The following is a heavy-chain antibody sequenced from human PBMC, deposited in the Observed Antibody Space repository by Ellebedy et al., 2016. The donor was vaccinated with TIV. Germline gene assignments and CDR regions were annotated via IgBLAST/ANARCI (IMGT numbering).Heavy chain of an antibody. CDR1: GYTFTSYG. Sequence: ASVKVSCKASGYTFTSYGISWVRQAPGQGLEWMGWISAYNGNTNYAQNLQGRVTMTTDTSTSTAYTELRSLRSDDTAVYYCARAMGYTSGFDIWGQGTMVTVSS. J-gene: IGHJ3*02. D-gene: IGHD6-19*01. V-gene: IGHV1-18*01. CDR2: ISAYNGNT. CDR3: ARAMGYTSGFDI.